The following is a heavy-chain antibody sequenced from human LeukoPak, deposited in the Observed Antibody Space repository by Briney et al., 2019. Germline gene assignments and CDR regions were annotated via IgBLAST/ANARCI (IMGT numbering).Heavy chain of an antibody. J-gene: IGHJ4*02. Sequence: ASVKVSCKAYGYTFTSYYMHWVRQAPGQGLEWMGIINPSGGSTSYAQEFQGRVTMTRDTSTSTVYMELSSLRSEDTAVYYCALRLSPDQLSVAFDYWGQGTLVTVSS. D-gene: IGHD2-2*01. CDR1: GYTFTSYY. CDR2: INPSGGST. CDR3: ALRLSPDQLSVAFDY. V-gene: IGHV1-46*01.